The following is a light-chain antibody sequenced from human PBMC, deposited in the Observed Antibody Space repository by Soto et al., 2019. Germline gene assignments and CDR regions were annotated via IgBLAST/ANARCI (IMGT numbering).Light chain of an antibody. CDR3: ASYTGSSTLV. CDR2: EVS. V-gene: IGLV2-8*01. CDR1: SSDVGGYNY. Sequence: QSALTQPPSASGSPGQSVTISCTGTSSDVGGYNYVSWYQQHPGKAPKLMIYEVSKRPSGVPDRLSGSKSGNTASLTVSGLQVEDEADYYCASYTGSSTLVFGGGTKLTLL. J-gene: IGLJ2*01.